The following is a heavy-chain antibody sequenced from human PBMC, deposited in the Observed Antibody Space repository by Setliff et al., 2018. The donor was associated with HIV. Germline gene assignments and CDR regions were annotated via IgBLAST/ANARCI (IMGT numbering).Heavy chain of an antibody. CDR3: ARRGESTGSWFSSWYSYDMDV. CDR1: GVSLSSESYY. Sequence: SETLSLTCTVSGVSLSSESYYWGWVRQPPGKALEWVGSMYYNGKIFYNPSLRSRVTIFVDSSKNELSLRLQSVTAAETAVYYCARRGESTGSWFSSWYSYDMDVWGQGTTVTVSS. CDR2: MYYNGKI. J-gene: IGHJ6*02. D-gene: IGHD2-15*01. V-gene: IGHV4-39*01.